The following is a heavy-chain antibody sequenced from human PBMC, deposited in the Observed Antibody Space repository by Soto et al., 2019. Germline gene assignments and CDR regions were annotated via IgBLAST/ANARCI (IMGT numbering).Heavy chain of an antibody. Sequence: GGSLRLSCAASGFTFSDYYMSWIRQAPGKGLEWVSYISSSGSTIYYADSVKGRFTISRDNAKNSLYLQMNSLRAEDTAVYYCASLFRPCSSTSCYFNYYMDVWGKGTTVTVSS. CDR3: ASLFRPCSSTSCYFNYYMDV. V-gene: IGHV3-11*01. J-gene: IGHJ6*03. D-gene: IGHD2-2*01. CDR1: GFTFSDYY. CDR2: ISSSGSTI.